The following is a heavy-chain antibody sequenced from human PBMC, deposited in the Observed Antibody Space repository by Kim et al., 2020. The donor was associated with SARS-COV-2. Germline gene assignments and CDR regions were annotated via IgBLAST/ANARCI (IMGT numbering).Heavy chain of an antibody. D-gene: IGHD6-13*01. CDR2: IYYSGST. CDR1: GGSISSSSYY. V-gene: IGHV4-39*01. Sequence: SETLSLTCTVSGGSISSSSYYWGWIRQPPGKGLEWIGSIYYSGSTYYNPSLKSRVTISVDTSKNQFSLELSSVTAADTAVYYCARRLQQQLDNWFDPWGQGTLVTVSS. CDR3: ARRLQQQLDNWFDP. J-gene: IGHJ5*02.